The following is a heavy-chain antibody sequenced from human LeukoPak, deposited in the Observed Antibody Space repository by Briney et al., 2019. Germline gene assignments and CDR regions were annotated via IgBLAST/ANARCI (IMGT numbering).Heavy chain of an antibody. CDR2: IYDSGTT. CDR1: GGSVSSSSYY. J-gene: IGHJ4*02. D-gene: IGHD5-24*01. V-gene: IGHV4-39*01. CDR3: ARLGDAYNTAGGFDY. Sequence: SETLSLTCTVSGGSVSSSSYYWGWIRQPPGKGLEWIGNIYDSGTTYYNPSLKSRVTISVYTSKNQFSLKLTSVTAADTAVYYCARLGDAYNTAGGFDYWGQGTLVTVSS.